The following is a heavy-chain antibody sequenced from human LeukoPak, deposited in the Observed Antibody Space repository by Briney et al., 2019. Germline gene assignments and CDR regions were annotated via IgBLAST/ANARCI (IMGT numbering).Heavy chain of an antibody. J-gene: IGHJ1*01. CDR3: ARDGGSGINVEYFQH. CDR1: GFTFSTYR. CDR2: ISISRNNI. Sequence: PPGGSLRLSCAVHGFTFSTYRMTWVRQAPGKGLEWVSCISISRNNISYQDSVKGRFTISRDNAKSSLYLQMNSLRAEDTAVYYCARDGGSGINVEYFQHWGRGTLVTVSS. D-gene: IGHD1-26*01. V-gene: IGHV3-48*04.